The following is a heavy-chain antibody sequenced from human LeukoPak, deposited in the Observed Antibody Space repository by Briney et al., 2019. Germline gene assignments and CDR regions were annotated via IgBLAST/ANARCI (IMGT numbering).Heavy chain of an antibody. CDR2: FSGSSTTI. CDR1: GFSFSSHS. V-gene: IGHV3-48*01. D-gene: IGHD3/OR15-3a*01. CDR3: ARDQDWAFDY. J-gene: IGHJ4*02. Sequence: GGSLRLSCAASGFSFSSHSMNWVRQAPGKGLEWVSYFSGSSTTIDYADSAKGRFIISRDNAKKSLYLQMNNLRAEDTAVYYCARDQDWAFDYWGQGILVTVSS.